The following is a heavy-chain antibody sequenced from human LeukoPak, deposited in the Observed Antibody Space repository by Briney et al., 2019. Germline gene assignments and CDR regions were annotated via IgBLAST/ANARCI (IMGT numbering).Heavy chain of an antibody. Sequence: SETLSLTCTVSGGSISSGDYYWSWIRQPPGKGLEWIGYIYYSGSTYYNPSLKSRVTTSVDTSKNQFSLKLSSVTAADTAVYYCARENPTLYYDILTGYFTGSASYGMDVWGQGTTVTVSS. D-gene: IGHD3-9*01. CDR2: IYYSGST. J-gene: IGHJ6*02. CDR1: GGSISSGDYY. V-gene: IGHV4-30-4*01. CDR3: ARENPTLYYDILTGYFTGSASYGMDV.